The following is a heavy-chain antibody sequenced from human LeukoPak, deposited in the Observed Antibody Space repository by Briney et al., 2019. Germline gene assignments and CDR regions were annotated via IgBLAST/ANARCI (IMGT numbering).Heavy chain of an antibody. J-gene: IGHJ4*02. V-gene: IGHV3-33*01. Sequence: GGSLSLSCAASGFIFSTYCMHWVRQAPGKGLEWVAVIWYDGCIKYYADSVKDRFTISRDNSKNTLYLQMNSLRAEDTGVYYCARAVGPYDYWGQGTLVTVSS. CDR3: ARAVGPYDY. CDR1: GFIFSTYC. CDR2: IWYDGCIK. D-gene: IGHD3-10*01.